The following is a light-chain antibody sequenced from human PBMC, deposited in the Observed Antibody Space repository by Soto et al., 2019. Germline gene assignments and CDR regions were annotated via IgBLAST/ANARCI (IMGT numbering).Light chain of an antibody. V-gene: IGLV3-10*01. CDR2: EDS. Sequence: SYELIQPPSVSVSPGQTARITCSGDALPKKYAYWYQQKSGQAPVLVIYEDSKRPSGIPERFSASTSGTMATLIISGAQVEDEADYYCSSTDNTGLIFGGGTKLTVL. CDR3: SSTDNTGLI. J-gene: IGLJ2*01. CDR1: ALPKKY.